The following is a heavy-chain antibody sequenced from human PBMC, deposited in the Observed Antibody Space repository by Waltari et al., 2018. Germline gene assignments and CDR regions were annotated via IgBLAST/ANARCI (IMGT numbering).Heavy chain of an antibody. J-gene: IGHJ6*02. CDR1: GFTFSSYG. V-gene: IGHV3-33*01. Sequence: QVQLVESGGGVVQPGRSLRLSCAASGFTFSSYGMHWVRQCPGKGLEWVAVIGYNGSKKYYADSVKGRFTISRDNSKNTLYLQMNSLRAEDTAVYYCARDEEYGMDVWGQGTTVTVSS. CDR2: IGYNGSKK. CDR3: ARDEEYGMDV.